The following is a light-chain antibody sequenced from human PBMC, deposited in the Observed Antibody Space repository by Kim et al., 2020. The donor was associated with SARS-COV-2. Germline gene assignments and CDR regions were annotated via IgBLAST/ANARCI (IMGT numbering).Light chain of an antibody. J-gene: IGLJ2*01. V-gene: IGLV1-44*01. CDR3: AAGGDSRNGDVV. CDR1: STNIGSNN. Sequence: TVTIACSCGSTNIGSNNVDWYQQPQRTAPNLLIYNNNKRRSAGPDRFSGAKNGTSASLAISGGQSEDEEDDYYAAGGDSRNGDVVFGGGTQLTVL. CDR2: NNN.